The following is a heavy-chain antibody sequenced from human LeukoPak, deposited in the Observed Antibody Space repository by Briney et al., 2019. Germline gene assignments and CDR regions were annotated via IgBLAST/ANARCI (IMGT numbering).Heavy chain of an antibody. CDR1: GFTFTTYW. V-gene: IGHV3-7*03. J-gene: IGHJ4*02. CDR3: ARGSWNSGYVVSDY. Sequence: GGSLRLSCAASGFTFTTYWLGWVRQPPGKGLEWVANIEQDGTEKYYVDSVKGRFTISRDNAKNSLYLQMNSLRAEDTALYYCARGSWNSGYVVSDYWGQGTLVTVSS. CDR2: IEQDGTEK. D-gene: IGHD5-12*01.